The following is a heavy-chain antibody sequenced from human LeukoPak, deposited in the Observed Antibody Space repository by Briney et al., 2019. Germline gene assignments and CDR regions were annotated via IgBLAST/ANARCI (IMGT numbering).Heavy chain of an antibody. CDR1: GGSISGYY. V-gene: IGHV4-59*01. CDR2: IYYSGST. CDR3: ARNALTEPNYYYMDV. D-gene: IGHD1-20*01. Sequence: PSETLSLTCTVSGGSISGYYWNWIRQPPGKGLERIGYIYYSGSTIYNPSLKSRVTISLDTSKNQFSLKLSSVTAADTAVYYCARNALTEPNYYYMDVWGKGTTVTVSS. J-gene: IGHJ6*03.